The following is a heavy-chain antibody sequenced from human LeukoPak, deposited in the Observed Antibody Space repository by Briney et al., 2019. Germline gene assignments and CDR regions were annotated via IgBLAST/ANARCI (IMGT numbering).Heavy chain of an antibody. CDR3: ARLNTMAEYSSSLGFEDV. D-gene: IGHD6-6*01. CDR2: IYYSGST. Sequence: SSETLSLTCTVSGGSISSSSYYWGWIRQPPGKGLEWIGSIYYSGSTYYNPSLKSRVTISVDTSKNQFSLKLSSVTAADTAVYYCARLNTMAEYSSSLGFEDVWGKGTTVTVSS. J-gene: IGHJ6*04. CDR1: GGSISSSSYY. V-gene: IGHV4-39*01.